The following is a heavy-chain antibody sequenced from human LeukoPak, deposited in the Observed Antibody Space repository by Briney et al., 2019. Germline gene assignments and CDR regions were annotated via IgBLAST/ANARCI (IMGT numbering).Heavy chain of an antibody. CDR1: GFTFSSYG. CDR3: AKVLGGPYYFDY. V-gene: IGHV3-33*06. CDR2: IWYDGSNK. Sequence: GGSLRLSCAASGFTFSSYGMHWVRQAPGKGLEWVAVIWYDGSNKYYADSVKGRFTISRDNSKNTLYLQMNSLRAEDTAVYYCAKVLGGPYYFDYWGQGTLVTVSS. J-gene: IGHJ4*02. D-gene: IGHD3-10*01.